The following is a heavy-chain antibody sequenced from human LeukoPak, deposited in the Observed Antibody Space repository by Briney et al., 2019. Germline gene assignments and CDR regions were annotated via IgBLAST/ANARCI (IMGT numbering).Heavy chain of an antibody. J-gene: IGHJ4*02. Sequence: GGSLRPSCAASGFTLSGYWIHWVRQAPGKGLVWVARINPDGSITSYADSVKGRITISRDNAKNTLYLQMHSLRAEDTAVYYCARDFHGDHDYWGQGTLVTVSS. CDR1: GFTLSGYW. CDR3: ARDFHGDHDY. CDR2: INPDGSIT. D-gene: IGHD4-17*01. V-gene: IGHV3-74*01.